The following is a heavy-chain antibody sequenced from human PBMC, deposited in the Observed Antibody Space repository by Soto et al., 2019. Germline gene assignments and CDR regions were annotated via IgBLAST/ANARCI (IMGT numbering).Heavy chain of an antibody. D-gene: IGHD2-15*01. CDR1: GGTFSSYA. CDR2: IIPIFGTA. J-gene: IGHJ6*02. CDR3: ARDALGYCSGGSCPTHYGMDV. Sequence: QVQLVQSGAEVKKPGSSVNVSCKASGGTFSSYAISWVRQAPGQGLEWMGGIIPIFGTAKYAQKFQGRVTNTAVEATSTAYMELRSLRSEDTALLYCARDALGYCSGGSCPTHYGMDVWGQGPTVTVSS. V-gene: IGHV1-69*01.